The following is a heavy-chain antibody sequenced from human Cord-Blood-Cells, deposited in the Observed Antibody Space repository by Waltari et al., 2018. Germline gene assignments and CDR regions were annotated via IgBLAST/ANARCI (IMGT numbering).Heavy chain of an antibody. Sequence: SCKASGGTFSSYAINWVRQAPGQGLEWMGGIIPIFGTANYAQKFQGRVTITADESTSTAYMELSSLRSEDTAVYYCARDDYGGNYYFDYWGQGTLVTVSS. J-gene: IGHJ4*02. CDR1: GGTFSSYA. CDR3: ARDDYGGNYYFDY. V-gene: IGHV1-69*01. CDR2: IIPIFGTA. D-gene: IGHD4-17*01.